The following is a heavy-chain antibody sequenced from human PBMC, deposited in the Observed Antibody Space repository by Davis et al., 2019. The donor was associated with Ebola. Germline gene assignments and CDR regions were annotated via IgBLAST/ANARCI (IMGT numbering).Heavy chain of an antibody. D-gene: IGHD3-9*01. CDR2: IIPIFGTA. J-gene: IGHJ3*02. Sequence: SSVKVSCKASGGTFSSYAISWVRQAPGQGLEWMGGIIPIFGTANYAQKFQGRVTITADESTSTAYMELSSLRSEDTAVYYCARAPTSNYDILTGYYGAFDIWGQGTMVTVSS. CDR1: GGTFSSYA. CDR3: ARAPTSNYDILTGYYGAFDI. V-gene: IGHV1-69*13.